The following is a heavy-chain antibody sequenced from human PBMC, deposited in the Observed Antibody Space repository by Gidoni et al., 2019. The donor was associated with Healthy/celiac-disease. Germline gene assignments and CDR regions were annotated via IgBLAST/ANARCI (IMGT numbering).Heavy chain of an antibody. D-gene: IGHD6-19*01. CDR1: GFTVSSNY. CDR3: ARDWNSSGWYDY. J-gene: IGHJ4*02. V-gene: IGHV3-66*02. CDR2: SYSGGST. Sequence: EVQLVESGGGLVQPGGSLRLSCAAAGFTVSSNYMSWVRQAPGKGLEWVSVSYSGGSTYDADSVKGRFTISRDNSKNTRYLQMNSLRAEDTAVYYCARDWNSSGWYDYWGQGTLVTVSS.